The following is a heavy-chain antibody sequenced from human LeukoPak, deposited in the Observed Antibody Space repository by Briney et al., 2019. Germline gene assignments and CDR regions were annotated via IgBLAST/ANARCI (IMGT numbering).Heavy chain of an antibody. CDR2: INPNSGGT. V-gene: IGHV1-2*02. J-gene: IGHJ3*02. CDR1: GYTFTGDY. D-gene: IGHD6-19*01. CDR3: ARVGWLDRNDGFII. Sequence: GASVKVSCKASGYTFTGDYMHWVRQAPGQGLEWMGWINPNSGGTSYAQKFQGRVTMTRDTSISTAYMELSNLRSDDTAVYYCARVGWLDRNDGFIIWGQGTMVTVSS.